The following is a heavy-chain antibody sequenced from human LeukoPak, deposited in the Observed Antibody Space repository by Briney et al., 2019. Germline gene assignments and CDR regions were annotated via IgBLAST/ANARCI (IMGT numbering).Heavy chain of an antibody. V-gene: IGHV1-8*01. Sequence: ASVKVSSKASGYTFTSYDINWVRQATGQGLEWMGWMNPNSGTTGYAQKFQGRVTMTRNTSISTAYMELSSLRSEDTAVYYCARVHYYGSGSYPTSYYYYGMDVWGQGTTVTVSS. CDR2: MNPNSGTT. D-gene: IGHD3-10*01. CDR1: GYTFTSYD. CDR3: ARVHYYGSGSYPTSYYYYGMDV. J-gene: IGHJ6*02.